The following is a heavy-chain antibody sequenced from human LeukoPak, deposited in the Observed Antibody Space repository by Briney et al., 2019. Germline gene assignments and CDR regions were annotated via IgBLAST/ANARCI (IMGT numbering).Heavy chain of an antibody. CDR1: GYTFTTYD. CDR2: INPNSGNT. J-gene: IGHJ4*02. V-gene: IGHV1-8*03. Sequence: ASVKVSCKASGYTFTTYDINWMRQATGQGLQWMGWINPNSGNTGYAQKFQGRVTITADKSTSTAYMELSSLRSEDTAVYYCARDGFDYWGQGTLVTVSS. CDR3: ARDGFDY.